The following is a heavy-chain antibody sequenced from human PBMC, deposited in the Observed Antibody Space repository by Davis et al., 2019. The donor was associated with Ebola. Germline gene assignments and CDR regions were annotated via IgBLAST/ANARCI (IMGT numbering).Heavy chain of an antibody. V-gene: IGHV3-30-3*01. CDR2: ISYDGSNK. J-gene: IGHJ6*04. CDR1: GFTFSTYS. CDR3: AKDITEFDQLLFYYYYYGMDV. Sequence: GESLKISCAASGFTFSTYSMHWVRQAPGRGLEWVAVISYDGSNKDYADSVKGRFTISRDNSKSTLYLQMNSLRAEDTAVYYCAKDITEFDQLLFYYYYYGMDVWGKGTTVTVSS. D-gene: IGHD2-2*01.